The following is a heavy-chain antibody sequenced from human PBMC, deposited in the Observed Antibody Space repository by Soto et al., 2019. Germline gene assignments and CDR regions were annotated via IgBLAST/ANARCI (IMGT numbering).Heavy chain of an antibody. CDR1: GDSVSSNSAG. D-gene: IGHD1-1*01. CDR3: ARGSWDDVSGHYYMDV. J-gene: IGHJ6*03. CDR2: TYYRSKWYF. V-gene: IGHV6-1*01. Sequence: QVQLQLSGPGLVTPSQTLSLTCAISGDSVSSNSAGWNWIRQTPSRGLEWLGRTYYRSKWYFNYAVSVESRITINPDTSKNQFSLQLSSVPPDDTAVYYCARGSWDDVSGHYYMDVWGKGTTVTVSS.